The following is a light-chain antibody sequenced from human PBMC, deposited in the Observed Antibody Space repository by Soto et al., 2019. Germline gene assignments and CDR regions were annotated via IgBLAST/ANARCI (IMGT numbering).Light chain of an antibody. Sequence: DIQLTQSPSFLSASVGDRVTITCRASQGISTYLAWYQQKLGKAPKLLIYDASTLQSGVPSRFSGSRSGTEFTLTISSLRPEDFATYYCQQLNGYLELTFGGGTKVDI. J-gene: IGKJ4*01. CDR3: QQLNGYLELT. V-gene: IGKV1-9*01. CDR2: DAS. CDR1: QGISTY.